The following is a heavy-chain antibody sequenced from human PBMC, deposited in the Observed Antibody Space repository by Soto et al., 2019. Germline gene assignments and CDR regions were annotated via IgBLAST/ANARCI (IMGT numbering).Heavy chain of an antibody. J-gene: IGHJ4*02. CDR1: GGSFSGYY. CDR2: INHSGST. Sequence: PSETLSLTCAVYGGSFSGYYWSWIRQPPGKGLEWIGEINHSGSTNYNPSLKSRVTISVDTSKNQFSLKLSSVTAADTAVYYCARIMVRGVIPRYYFDYWGQGTLVTVSS. D-gene: IGHD3-10*01. V-gene: IGHV4-34*01. CDR3: ARIMVRGVIPRYYFDY.